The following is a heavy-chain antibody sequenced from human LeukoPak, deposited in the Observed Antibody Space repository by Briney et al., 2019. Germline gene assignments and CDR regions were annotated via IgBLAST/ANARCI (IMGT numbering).Heavy chain of an antibody. V-gene: IGHV4-34*01. CDR2: INHSGST. D-gene: IGHD4-23*01. CDR3: AITDYGGNRYFDY. CDR1: GGSFSGYY. J-gene: IGHJ4*02. Sequence: PSETLSLTCAVYGGSFSGYYWSWIRQPPGKGLEWIGEINHSGSTNYNPSLKSRVTISVDTSKNQFSLKLSSVTAADTAVYHCAITDYGGNRYFDYWGQGTLVTVSS.